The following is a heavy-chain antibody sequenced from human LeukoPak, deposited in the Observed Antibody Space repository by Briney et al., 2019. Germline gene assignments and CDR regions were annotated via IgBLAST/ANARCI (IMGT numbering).Heavy chain of an antibody. J-gene: IGHJ4*02. CDR3: ARLGGVQLVNDYFDY. CDR1: GGSISSGDYY. D-gene: IGHD6-13*01. V-gene: IGHV4-39*01. CDR2: IYYSGNT. Sequence: SETLSLTCTVSGGSISSGDYYWGWIRQPPGKGLEWIGSIYYSGNTYYNPSLKSRVTISVDTSKNQFSLKLSSVTAADTAVYYCARLGGVQLVNDYFDYWGQGTLVTVSS.